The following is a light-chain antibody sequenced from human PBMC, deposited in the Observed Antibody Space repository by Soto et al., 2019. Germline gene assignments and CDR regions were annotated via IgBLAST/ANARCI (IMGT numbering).Light chain of an antibody. CDR2: GAS. Sequence: ETVMTQSPATLSVSPGERATLSCRASQSISVNLAWYQQKPGQPRRLLIYGASTRATGIPARFSGSGSGTEFTLTISSLQSEDFAVYYCQQYNNWPPRTFGQGTKVDIK. J-gene: IGKJ1*01. V-gene: IGKV3-15*01. CDR1: QSISVN. CDR3: QQYNNWPPRT.